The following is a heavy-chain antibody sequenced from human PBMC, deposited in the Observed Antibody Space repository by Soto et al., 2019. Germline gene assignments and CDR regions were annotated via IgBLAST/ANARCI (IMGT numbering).Heavy chain of an antibody. D-gene: IGHD4-17*01. V-gene: IGHV6-1*01. CDR3: ARDRTVTTLPQRYFDY. CDR2: TYYRSKWYN. Sequence: SQTLSLTCAISGDGVSSNSAAWNWIRQSPSRGLEWLGRTYYRSKWYNDYAVSVKSRITINPDTSKNQFSLQLNSVTPEDTAVYYCARDRTVTTLPQRYFDYWGQGTPVTVSS. CDR1: GDGVSSNSAA. J-gene: IGHJ4*02.